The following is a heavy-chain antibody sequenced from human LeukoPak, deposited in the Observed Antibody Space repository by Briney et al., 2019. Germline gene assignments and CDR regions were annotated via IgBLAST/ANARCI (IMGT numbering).Heavy chain of an antibody. J-gene: IGHJ3*02. Sequence: PGGSLRLSCAASGFTFGNYWMTWVRQAPGKGLECVANIKQDGGEKYFLDSVKGRFTISRDNAKNSLYLQMNSLRAEDTAVYYCARDMSITTVRGVIILDAFDIWGQGTMVTVSS. V-gene: IGHV3-7*03. CDR3: ARDMSITTVRGVIILDAFDI. D-gene: IGHD3-10*01. CDR1: GFTFGNYW. CDR2: IKQDGGEK.